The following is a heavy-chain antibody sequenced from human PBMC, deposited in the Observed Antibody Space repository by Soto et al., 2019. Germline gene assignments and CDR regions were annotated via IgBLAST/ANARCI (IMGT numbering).Heavy chain of an antibody. Sequence: QLQLQESGPGLVKPSDTLSLTCTVSGVSIRSSSYYWXWIRQPPGKGLXWIGSIYYSGSTYYNPSLKSRVTISVDTSKNXXXXXLXXVXXXXXXXXXXXXXXXXXSGLPPYYYYNGMDVWGQGTTVIVSS. J-gene: IGHJ6*02. CDR3: XXXXXXXSGLPPYYYYNGMDV. CDR2: IYYSGST. D-gene: IGHD3-22*01. CDR1: GVSIRSSSYY. V-gene: IGHV4-39*01.